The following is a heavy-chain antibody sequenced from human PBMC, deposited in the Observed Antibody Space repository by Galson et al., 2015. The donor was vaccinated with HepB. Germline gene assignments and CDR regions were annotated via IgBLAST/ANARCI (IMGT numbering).Heavy chain of an antibody. D-gene: IGHD3-22*01. CDR3: ARTYYYDSSGYYGPLYYFDY. CDR2: INPNSGGT. CDR1: GYTFTGYY. V-gene: IGHV1-2*02. Sequence: SVKVSCKASGYTFTGYYMHWVRQAPGQGLEWMGWINPNSGGTNYAQKFQGRVTMTRDTSISTACMELSRLRSDDTAVYYCARTYYYDSSGYYGPLYYFDYWGQGTLVTVSS. J-gene: IGHJ4*02.